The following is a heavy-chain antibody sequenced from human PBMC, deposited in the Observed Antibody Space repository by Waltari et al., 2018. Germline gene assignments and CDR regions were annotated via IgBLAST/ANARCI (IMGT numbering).Heavy chain of an antibody. CDR1: GGSISSSSYY. V-gene: IGHV4-39*01. D-gene: IGHD5-18*01. J-gene: IGHJ3*02. Sequence: QLQLQESGPGLVKPSETPSLTCTVSGGSISSSSYYWGWIRQPPGKGLEWIGSIYYSGSTYYNPALKSRVTISVDTSKNQCSLKLSSVTAADTAVYYGARQTWIQLWLYAFDIWGQGTMVTVSS. CDR3: ARQTWIQLWLYAFDI. CDR2: IYYSGST.